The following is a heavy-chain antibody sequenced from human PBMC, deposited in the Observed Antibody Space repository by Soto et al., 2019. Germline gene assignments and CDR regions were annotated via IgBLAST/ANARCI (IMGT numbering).Heavy chain of an antibody. J-gene: IGHJ6*02. CDR3: TRDRAGTTTFWYYYYGMDV. D-gene: IGHD1-7*01. CDR2: IRSKAYGGTT. CDR1: GFTFGDYA. V-gene: IGHV3-49*05. Sequence: EVQLVESGGGLVKPGRSLRLSCTASGFTFGDYAMSWFRQAPGKGLEWVGFIRSKAYGGTTEYAASVKGRFTISRDDSKSIAYLQMNSLKTEDTAVYYCTRDRAGTTTFWYYYYGMDVWGQGTTVTVSS.